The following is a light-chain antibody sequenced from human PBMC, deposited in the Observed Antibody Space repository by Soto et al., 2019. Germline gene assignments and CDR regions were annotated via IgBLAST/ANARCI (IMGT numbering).Light chain of an antibody. CDR2: GVS. CDR3: QQYASAPLA. CDR1: QSVSSSY. J-gene: IGKJ4*01. Sequence: EIVLTQSPGTLSLSPGERATLSCRASQSVSSSYLAWYQQKPGQAPRLLMFGVSSRATGIPDRFSGSGSGTDFTLTISRLEPEDFAVYYCQQYASAPLAFGGGTRV. V-gene: IGKV3-20*01.